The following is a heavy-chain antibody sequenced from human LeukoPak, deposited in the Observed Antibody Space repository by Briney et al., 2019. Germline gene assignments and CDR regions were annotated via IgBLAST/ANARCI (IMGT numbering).Heavy chain of an antibody. D-gene: IGHD3-22*01. CDR3: ARHPESGDSRGPLHFDY. CDR1: GDSMSGFY. CDR2: MHYTGST. Sequence: KTSETLSLTCTVSGDSMSGFYWNWIRQPPGKGLEWIGYMHYTGSTNYNPSLKSRVTISIDTSKNQFSLKLSSVTASDTAVYYCARHPESGDSRGPLHFDYWGQGTLVTVSS. V-gene: IGHV4-59*08. J-gene: IGHJ4*02.